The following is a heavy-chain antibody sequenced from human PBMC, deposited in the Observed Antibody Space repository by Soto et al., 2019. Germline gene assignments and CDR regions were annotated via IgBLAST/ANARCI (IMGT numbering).Heavy chain of an antibody. CDR3: ARVERGTATTVVDAFDI. J-gene: IGHJ3*02. CDR1: GGFVSSGSYY. Sequence: QVQLQQWGAGLLKPSETLSLTCAVYGGFVSSGSYYWSWIRQPPGKGLEWIGEMSHSGGTHFNPSLKSRVTISVDTSKNKFSLKMSSVTAAVTALYYCARVERGTATTVVDAFDIWGPGTMVTVSS. CDR2: MSHSGGT. D-gene: IGHD1-1*01. V-gene: IGHV4-34*01.